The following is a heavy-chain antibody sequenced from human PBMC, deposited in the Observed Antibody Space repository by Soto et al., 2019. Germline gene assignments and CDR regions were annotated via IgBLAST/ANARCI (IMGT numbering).Heavy chain of an antibody. CDR1: GGTFSGYV. CDR3: ARGEGMAARHDGYDI. J-gene: IGHJ3*02. CDR2: ISTSTGNK. V-gene: IGHV1-18*01. Sequence: APVKLSCKASGGTFSGYVISWVRQAPRQGREWMGWISTSTGNKNYAQKLEGRVTMTTDTSASTAYMQLRSLRSDDTAVYYCARGEGMAARHDGYDIWGQGTMVTV. D-gene: IGHD6-6*01.